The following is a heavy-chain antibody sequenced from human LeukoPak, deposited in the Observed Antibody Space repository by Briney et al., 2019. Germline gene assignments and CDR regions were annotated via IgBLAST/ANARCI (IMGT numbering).Heavy chain of an antibody. V-gene: IGHV4-34*01. Sequence: PGGSLRLSCAASGFTFSSRAMSWIRQPPGKGLEGIGEINHSGSTNYNPSLKSRVTISVDTSKNQFSLKLSSVTAADTAVYYCARDRGSSWHNRRIWYYFDYWGQGTLVTVSS. CDR2: INHSGST. CDR1: GFTFSSRA. CDR3: ARDRGSSWHNRRIWYYFDY. D-gene: IGHD6-13*01. J-gene: IGHJ4*02.